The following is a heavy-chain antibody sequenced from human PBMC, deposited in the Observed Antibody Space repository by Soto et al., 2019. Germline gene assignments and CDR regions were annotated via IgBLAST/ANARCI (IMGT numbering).Heavy chain of an antibody. V-gene: IGHV3-9*01. J-gene: IGHJ6*03. CDR1: GFTFDDYA. Sequence: EVQLVESGGGLVQPGRSLRLSCAASGFTFDDYAMHWVRQAPGKGLEWVSGISWNSGSIGYADSVKGRFTISRDNAKNSLYLQMNSLRAEDTALYYCAKTAARPTDSYHYYYYMDVWGKGTTVTVSS. CDR2: ISWNSGSI. D-gene: IGHD6-6*01. CDR3: AKTAARPTDSYHYYYYMDV.